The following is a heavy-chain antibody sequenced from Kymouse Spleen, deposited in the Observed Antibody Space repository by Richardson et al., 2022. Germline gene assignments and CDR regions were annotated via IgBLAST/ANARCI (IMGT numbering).Heavy chain of an antibody. D-gene: IGHD3-10*01. Sequence: QLQLQESGPGLVKPSETLSLTCTVSGGSISSSSYYWGWIRQPPGKGLEWIGSIYYSGSTYYNPSLKSRVTISVDTSKNQFSLKLSSVTAADTAVYYCARHHVLLWFGESPYFDYWGQGTLVTVSS. V-gene: IGHV4-39*01. J-gene: IGHJ4*02. CDR3: ARHHVLLWFGESPYFDY. CDR2: IYYSGST. CDR1: GGSISSSSYY.